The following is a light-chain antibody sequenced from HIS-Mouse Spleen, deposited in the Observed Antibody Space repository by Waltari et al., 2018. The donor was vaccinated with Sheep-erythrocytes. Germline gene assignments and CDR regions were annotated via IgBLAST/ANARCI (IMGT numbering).Light chain of an antibody. V-gene: IGKV3-11*01. CDR3: QQFNNYPRT. Sequence: EIVLTQSPATLSLSPGERATLSCRASQSVSSYLAWYQQKPGQAPRLLIYDASNRATGIPARFSGSGSGTDFTLTISSLEPEDFATYYCQQFNNYPRTFGQVTKVEIK. CDR2: DAS. J-gene: IGKJ1*01. CDR1: QSVSSY.